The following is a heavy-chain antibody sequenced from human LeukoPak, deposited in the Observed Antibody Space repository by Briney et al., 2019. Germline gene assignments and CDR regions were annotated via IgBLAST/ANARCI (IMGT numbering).Heavy chain of an antibody. D-gene: IGHD2-21*02. J-gene: IGHJ4*02. CDR3: ARGLETAIPYFDY. Sequence: GSLRLSCAASGFTVSSNYMGWVRQAPGKGLEWVSVIYSGGSTYYADSVKGRFTISRDNSKNTLYLQMNSLRAEDTAVYYCARGLETAIPYFDYWGQGTLVTVSS. V-gene: IGHV3-53*01. CDR2: IYSGGST. CDR1: GFTVSSNY.